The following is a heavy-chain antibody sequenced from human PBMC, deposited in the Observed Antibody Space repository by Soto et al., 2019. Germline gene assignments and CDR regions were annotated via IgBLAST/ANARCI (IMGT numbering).Heavy chain of an antibody. CDR1: GGSFSGYY. Sequence: QVQLQQWGAGLLKPSETLSLTCAVYGGSFSGYYWSWIRQTPGKGLEWIGEINDSGSTNNNTSLKILITILVDTPNNQVSLKLSSVTAADTAVYYCARGLLLWFGELSRRGGYYYYMDVWGKGTTVTVSS. CDR3: ARGLLLWFGELSRRGGYYYYMDV. CDR2: INDSGST. J-gene: IGHJ6*03. D-gene: IGHD3-10*01. V-gene: IGHV4-34*01.